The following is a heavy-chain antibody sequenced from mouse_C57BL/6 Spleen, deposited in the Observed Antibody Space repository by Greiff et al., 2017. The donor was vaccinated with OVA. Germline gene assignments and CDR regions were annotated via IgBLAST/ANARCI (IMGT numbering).Heavy chain of an antibody. CDR1: GFNIKDYY. J-gene: IGHJ2*01. V-gene: IGHV14-1*01. CDR2: IDPEDGDT. Sequence: EVMLVESGAELVRPGASVKLSCTASGFNIKDYYMHWVKQRPEQGLEWIGRIDPEDGDTEYAPKFQGKATMTAYTSSNPSYLQLISLTSEDTAVYYCTTGITTVVDYWGQGTTLTVSS. CDR3: TTGITTVVDY. D-gene: IGHD1-1*01.